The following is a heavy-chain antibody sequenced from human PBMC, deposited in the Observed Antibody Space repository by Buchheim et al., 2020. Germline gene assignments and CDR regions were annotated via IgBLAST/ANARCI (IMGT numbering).Heavy chain of an antibody. CDR2: IRYDGSNK. CDR1: GFTFSSYG. J-gene: IGHJ6*02. Sequence: QVQLVESGGGVVQPGRSLRLSCAASGFTFSSYGMYWVRQAPGKGLEWVAFIRYDGSNKYYADSVKGRFTISRDNSKNTLYLQMNSLRAEDTAVYYCAKVTVVTAPYYYYGMDVWGQGTT. D-gene: IGHD2-21*02. CDR3: AKVTVVTAPYYYYGMDV. V-gene: IGHV3-30*02.